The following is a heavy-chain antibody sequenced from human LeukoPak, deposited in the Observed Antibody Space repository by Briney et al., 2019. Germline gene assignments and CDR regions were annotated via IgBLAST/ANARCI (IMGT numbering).Heavy chain of an antibody. CDR2: IYHSGST. CDR1: GGSFSGYY. Sequence: SETLSLTCAVYGGSFSGYYWSWIRQPPGKGLEWIGEIYHSGSTNYNPSLKSRVTISVDTSKNQFSLKLSSVTAADTAVYYCARGSWAAAGRPGWFDPWGQGTLVTVSS. J-gene: IGHJ5*02. D-gene: IGHD6-13*01. CDR3: ARGSWAAAGRPGWFDP. V-gene: IGHV4-34*01.